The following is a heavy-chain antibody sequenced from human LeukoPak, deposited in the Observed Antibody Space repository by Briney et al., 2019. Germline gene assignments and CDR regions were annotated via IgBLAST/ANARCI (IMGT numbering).Heavy chain of an antibody. CDR3: AKLRGYSYPYFDY. CDR2: VSGSGGST. CDR1: GFTFSSYA. J-gene: IGHJ4*02. V-gene: IGHV3-23*01. D-gene: IGHD5-18*01. Sequence: GGSLRLSCAASGFTFSSYAMSWVRQAPGKGLEWVSAVSGSGGSTYYADSVKGRFTISRDNSKNTLYLQMNSPRAEDTAVYYCAKLRGYSYPYFDYWGQGTLVTVSS.